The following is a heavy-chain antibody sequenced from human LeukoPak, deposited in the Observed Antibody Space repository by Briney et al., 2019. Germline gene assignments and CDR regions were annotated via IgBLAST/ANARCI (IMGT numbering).Heavy chain of an antibody. V-gene: IGHV4-59*01. CDR1: GGSISSYY. CDR2: IHYSGTT. CDR3: ARRGYNYGNWFDP. J-gene: IGHJ5*02. Sequence: PSETLSLTCTVSGGSISSYYWSWIRQPPGKGLEWIAYIHYSGTTNYNPSLKSRVTISVDTSKNQLSLKLGSVTAADTAVYYCARRGYNYGNWFDPWGQGTLVTVSS. D-gene: IGHD5-18*01.